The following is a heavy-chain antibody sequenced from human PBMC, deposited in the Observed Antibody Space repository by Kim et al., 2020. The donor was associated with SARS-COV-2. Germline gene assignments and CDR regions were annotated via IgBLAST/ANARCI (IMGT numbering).Heavy chain of an antibody. V-gene: IGHV3-23*01. Sequence: YTDAMKGRFHISRDNSKNTLYLQMNSLRAEDTATYYCARDPPRHNRGWGYWGQGTLVTVSS. J-gene: IGHJ4*02. CDR3: ARDPPRHNRGWGY. D-gene: IGHD6-19*01.